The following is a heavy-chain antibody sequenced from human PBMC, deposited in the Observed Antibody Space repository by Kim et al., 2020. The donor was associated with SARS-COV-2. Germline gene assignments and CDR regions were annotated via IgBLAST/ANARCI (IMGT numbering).Heavy chain of an antibody. V-gene: IGHV4-34*01. D-gene: IGHD5-18*01. CDR1: GGSFSGYY. CDR2: INHSGST. CDR3: ARLGAKDTAMVTGRGPPHDY. Sequence: SETLSLTCAVYGGSFSGYYWSWIRQPPGKGLEWIGEINHSGSTNYNPSLKSRVTISVDTSKNQFSLKLSSVTAADTAVYYCARLGAKDTAMVTGRGPPHDYWGQGTLVTVSS. J-gene: IGHJ4*02.